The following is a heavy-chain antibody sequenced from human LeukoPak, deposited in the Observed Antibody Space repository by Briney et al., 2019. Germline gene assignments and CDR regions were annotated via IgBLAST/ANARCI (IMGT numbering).Heavy chain of an antibody. CDR3: ARGHYDYVWGSYRYTRNDYYYYMDV. Sequence: SEILSLTCAVYGGSFSGYYWSWIRQPPGKGLEWIGEINHSGSTNYNPSLKSRVTISVDTSKNQFSLKLSSVTAAGTAVYYCARGHYDYVWGSYRYTRNDYYYYMDVWGKGTTVTVSS. D-gene: IGHD3-16*02. J-gene: IGHJ6*03. CDR2: INHSGST. CDR1: GGSFSGYY. V-gene: IGHV4-34*01.